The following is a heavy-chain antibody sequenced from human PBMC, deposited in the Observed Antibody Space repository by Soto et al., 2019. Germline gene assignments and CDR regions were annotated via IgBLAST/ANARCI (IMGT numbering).Heavy chain of an antibody. Sequence: SETLSLTCAVSGDSISRGGYSWSWIRQPPGKGLEWIGYIYHSGSTYYNPSLKSRVTISVDRSKNQFSLKLSSVTAADTAVYYCARGGAAALDYWGQGTLVTVSS. D-gene: IGHD6-25*01. J-gene: IGHJ4*02. V-gene: IGHV4-30-2*01. CDR1: GDSISRGGYS. CDR3: ARGGAAALDY. CDR2: IYHSGST.